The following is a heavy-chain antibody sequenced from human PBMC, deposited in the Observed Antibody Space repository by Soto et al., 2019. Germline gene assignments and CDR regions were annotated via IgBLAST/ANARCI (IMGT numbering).Heavy chain of an antibody. V-gene: IGHV4-4*02. D-gene: IGHD2-2*02. CDR2: IYHSGST. CDR1: SGSISSSNW. Sequence: SETLSLTCAVSSGSISSSNWWSWVRQPPGKGLEWIGEIYHSGSTNYNPSLKRRVTLSVDKSKNKFSLNLRSVTAADTAVYYCARAGGGLAAIPFAFDIWGQGTMVTVSS. CDR3: ARAGGGLAAIPFAFDI. J-gene: IGHJ3*02.